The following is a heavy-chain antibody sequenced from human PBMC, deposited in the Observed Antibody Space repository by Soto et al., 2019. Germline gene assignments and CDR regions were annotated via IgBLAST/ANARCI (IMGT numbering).Heavy chain of an antibody. CDR1: GFTFSSYG. Sequence: GGSLRLSCAASGFTFSSYGMHWVRQAPGKGLEWVAVIWYDGSNKYYADSVKGRFTISRDNSKNTLYLQMNSLRAEDTAVYYWARGPTPHFIYGDYSFDYWGQGTLVTVSS. J-gene: IGHJ4*02. D-gene: IGHD4-17*01. CDR3: ARGPTPHFIYGDYSFDY. V-gene: IGHV3-33*01. CDR2: IWYDGSNK.